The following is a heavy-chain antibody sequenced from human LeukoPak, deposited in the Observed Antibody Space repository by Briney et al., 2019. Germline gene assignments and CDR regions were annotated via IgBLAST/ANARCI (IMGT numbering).Heavy chain of an antibody. CDR1: GGTFSSYA. CDR3: ARRRVRGVRGYSDY. D-gene: IGHD3-10*01. J-gene: IGHJ4*02. V-gene: IGHV1-69*05. Sequence: WASVKVSCKASGGTFSSYAISWVRQAPGQGIEWMGRIIPIFGTANYAQKSQGRVTNTTDESTSTAYMELSSLRSEDTVVYYCARRRVRGVRGYSDYWGQGTLVTVSS. CDR2: IIPIFGTA.